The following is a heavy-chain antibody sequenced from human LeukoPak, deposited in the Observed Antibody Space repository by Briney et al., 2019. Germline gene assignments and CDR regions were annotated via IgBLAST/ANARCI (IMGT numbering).Heavy chain of an antibody. V-gene: IGHV3-30*18. J-gene: IGHJ6*02. CDR2: ISYDGSNK. Sequence: PGGSLRLSCAASGFTFSSYGMHWVRQAPGKGLEWVAVISYDGSNKYYADSVKGRFTISRDNSKNTLYLQMNSLRAEDTAVYYCAKDSLIGQWLVLYYYYYGMDVWGQGTTVTVSS. CDR1: GFTFSSYG. CDR3: AKDSLIGQWLVLYYYYYGMDV. D-gene: IGHD6-19*01.